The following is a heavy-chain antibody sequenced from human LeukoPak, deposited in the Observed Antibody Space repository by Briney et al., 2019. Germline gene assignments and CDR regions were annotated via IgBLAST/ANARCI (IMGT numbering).Heavy chain of an antibody. CDR2: IYYTGST. CDR1: GGSFSGYY. CDR3: ARSTSTRQLWFDY. D-gene: IGHD5-18*01. V-gene: IGHV4-59*01. Sequence: SETLSLTCAVYGGSFSGYYWSWIRQPPGKGLEWIGYIYYTGSTNYNPSLKSRVTISVDTSKNQFSLKLNSVTAADTAVYYCARSTSTRQLWFDYWGQGTLVTVSS. J-gene: IGHJ4*02.